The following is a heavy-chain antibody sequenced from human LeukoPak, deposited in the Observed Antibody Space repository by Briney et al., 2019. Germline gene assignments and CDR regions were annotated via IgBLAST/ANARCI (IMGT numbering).Heavy chain of an antibody. J-gene: IGHJ4*02. CDR3: ARSREWTYYYGSGSYFDY. Sequence: GGSLRLSGVASGFTFSSYWMSWVRQAPGKGLEWVANIKQDGSEKYYVDSVKGRFTISRDNAKNSLYLQMNSLRAEDTAVYYCARSREWTYYYGSGSYFDYWGQGTLVTVSS. CDR2: IKQDGSEK. CDR1: GFTFSSYW. V-gene: IGHV3-7*03. D-gene: IGHD3-10*01.